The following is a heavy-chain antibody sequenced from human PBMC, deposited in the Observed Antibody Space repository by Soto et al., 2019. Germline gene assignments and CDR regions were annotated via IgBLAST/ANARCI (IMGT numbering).Heavy chain of an antibody. CDR1: GYTFTSYG. CDR3: ARDHGVGYYYDSSGYALRPGADY. V-gene: IGHV1-18*01. Sequence: QVQLVQSGAEVKKPGASVKVSCKASGYTFTSYGISWVRQAPGQGLEWMGWISAYNGNTNYAQKLQGRVTRTTDTSTSTAYMELRSLRSDDTAVYYCARDHGVGYYYDSSGYALRPGADYWGQGTLVTVSS. CDR2: ISAYNGNT. D-gene: IGHD3-22*01. J-gene: IGHJ4*02.